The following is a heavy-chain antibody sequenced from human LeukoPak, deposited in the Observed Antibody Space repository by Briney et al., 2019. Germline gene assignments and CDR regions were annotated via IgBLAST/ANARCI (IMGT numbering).Heavy chain of an antibody. CDR1: GGTFSIYA. V-gene: IGHV1-2*02. CDR2: INPNSGGT. D-gene: IGHD3-3*01. CDR3: ASALEGYFLP. Sequence: ASVKVSCKASGGTFSIYAISWVRQAPGQGLEWMGWINPNSGGTNYAQKFQGRVTMTRDTSISTAYMELSRLRSDDTAVYYCASALEGYFLPWGQGTLVTVSS. J-gene: IGHJ5*02.